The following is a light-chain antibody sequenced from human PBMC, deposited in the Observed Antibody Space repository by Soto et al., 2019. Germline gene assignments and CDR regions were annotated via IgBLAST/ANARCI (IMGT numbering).Light chain of an antibody. J-gene: IGLJ2*01. Sequence: QAVLTQPPSVSAAPEQKVTISCSGSNSNIGNNYVSWYQHVPGTAPQLLIYEDYKRPSGISGRFSGSKSGTSATLGISGLQTGDEDDYYCGTWDSTLSAVVFGGGTKLTVL. V-gene: IGLV1-51*02. CDR2: EDY. CDR1: NSNIGNNY. CDR3: GTWDSTLSAVV.